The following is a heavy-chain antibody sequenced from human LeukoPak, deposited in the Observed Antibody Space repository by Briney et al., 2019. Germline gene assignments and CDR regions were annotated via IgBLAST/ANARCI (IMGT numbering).Heavy chain of an antibody. CDR2: MNPNSGDT. Sequence: GASVKVSCKPSGYTFTAYNIHWVRQAPGQGLEWMGWMNPNSGDTNYAQNFQGRVTMTRDTSISTAYMELSSLRSDDTAVYFYLRGGGRSYCDYWGQGTPVTVPS. CDR3: LRGGGRSYCDY. D-gene: IGHD2-15*01. J-gene: IGHJ4*02. V-gene: IGHV1-2*02. CDR1: GYTFTAYN.